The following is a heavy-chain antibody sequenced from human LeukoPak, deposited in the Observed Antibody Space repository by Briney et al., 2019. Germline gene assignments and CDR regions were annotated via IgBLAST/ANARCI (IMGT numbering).Heavy chain of an antibody. CDR1: GFTFDDYM. CDR3: ARPIVATNLDY. CDR2: ISWDGSVT. Sequence: GGSLRLSCAASGFTFDDYMMHWVRQAPGKGLEWVSLISWDGSVTYYADSVKGRFTISRDNSKNSLYLQMNSLRAEDTAVYYCARPIVATNLDYWGQGTLVTVSS. D-gene: IGHD5-12*01. V-gene: IGHV3-43*01. J-gene: IGHJ4*02.